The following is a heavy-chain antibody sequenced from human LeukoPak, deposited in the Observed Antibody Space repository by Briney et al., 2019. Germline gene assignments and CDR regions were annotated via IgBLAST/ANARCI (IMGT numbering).Heavy chain of an antibody. Sequence: PSETLSLTCTVSGGSMNTYFWSWIRQPPGKGLEWIGHIHYSGSTTYNPSLKSRVTISVDVSKNQFSLKLSSVTAADTAVYYCARHKTGGTYPLDYWAQGTLVTVSS. V-gene: IGHV4-59*08. D-gene: IGHD1-26*01. CDR3: ARHKTGGTYPLDY. CDR1: GGSMNTYF. CDR2: IHYSGST. J-gene: IGHJ4*02.